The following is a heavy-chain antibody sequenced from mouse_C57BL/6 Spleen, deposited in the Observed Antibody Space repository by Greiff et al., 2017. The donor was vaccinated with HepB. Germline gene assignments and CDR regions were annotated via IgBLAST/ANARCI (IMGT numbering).Heavy chain of an antibody. V-gene: IGHV5-6*01. CDR1: GFTFSSYG. J-gene: IGHJ4*01. Sequence: EVKLVESGGDLVKPGGSLKLSCAASGFTFSSYGMSWVRQTPDKRLEWVATISSGGSYTYYPDSVKGRFTISRDNAKNTLYLQMSSLKSEDTAMYYCARPITTVVATNAMDYWGQGTSVTVSS. D-gene: IGHD1-1*01. CDR3: ARPITTVVATNAMDY. CDR2: ISSGGSYT.